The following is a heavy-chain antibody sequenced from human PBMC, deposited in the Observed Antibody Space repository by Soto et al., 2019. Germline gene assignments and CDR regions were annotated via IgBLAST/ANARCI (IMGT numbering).Heavy chain of an antibody. CDR1: GYTLTELS. Sequence: ASVKVSCKVSGYTLTELSMHWVRQAPGKGLEWMGGFDPEDGETIYAQKFQGRVTMTEDTSTDTAYMELSSLRSEDTAVYYCATYSSGYDYLVYYYYGMDVWGQGTTVTVSS. V-gene: IGHV1-24*01. CDR2: FDPEDGET. J-gene: IGHJ6*02. CDR3: ATYSSGYDYLVYYYYGMDV. D-gene: IGHD5-12*01.